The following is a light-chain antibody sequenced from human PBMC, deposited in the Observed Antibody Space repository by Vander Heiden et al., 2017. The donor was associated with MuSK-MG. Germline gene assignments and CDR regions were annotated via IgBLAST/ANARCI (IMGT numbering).Light chain of an antibody. CDR2: DAS. CDR1: QDISNY. CDR3: QQDDSFPHT. Sequence: DIQMTQSPSSLSASVGDRVTITCQARQDISNYLSWYQQRPGKAPKLLIYDASNLQAGVPSRFSGRGSGTHFTFTISGLQPEDTATYYCQQDDSFPHTFGGGTKVELK. J-gene: IGKJ4*01. V-gene: IGKV1-33*01.